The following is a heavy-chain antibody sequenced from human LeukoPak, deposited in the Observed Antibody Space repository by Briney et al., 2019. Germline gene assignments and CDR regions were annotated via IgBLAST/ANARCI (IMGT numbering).Heavy chain of an antibody. J-gene: IGHJ6*03. D-gene: IGHD6-13*01. CDR3: ARHSLGSSYYYYYMDV. CDR2: INHSGIT. V-gene: IGHV4-34*01. Sequence: KPSETLSLTCAVYGRSFSGYYWTWIRQTPGKGLEWIVEINHSGITDYNPSLRSRVTISVDTSKNQFSLKLSSVTAADTAVYYCARHSLGSSYYYYYMDVWGKGTTVTISS. CDR1: GRSFSGYY.